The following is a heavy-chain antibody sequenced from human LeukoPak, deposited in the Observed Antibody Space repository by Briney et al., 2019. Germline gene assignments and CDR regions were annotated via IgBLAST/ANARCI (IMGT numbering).Heavy chain of an antibody. J-gene: IGHJ4*02. V-gene: IGHV4-59*01. CDR2: IYFSGST. CDR3: ARGVVAAPQTFDY. Sequence: SETLSLTCAVYGGSFSGYYWSWIRQPPGKGLEWIGYIYFSGSTNYNPSLKSRVTISVDTSKNQFSLKLSSVTAADTAVYYCARGVVAAPQTFDYWGQGTLVTVSS. D-gene: IGHD2-15*01. CDR1: GGSFSGYY.